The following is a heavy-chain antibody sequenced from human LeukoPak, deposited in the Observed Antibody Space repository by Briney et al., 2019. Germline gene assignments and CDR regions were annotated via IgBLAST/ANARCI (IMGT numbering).Heavy chain of an antibody. V-gene: IGHV4-59*01. J-gene: IGHJ4*02. D-gene: IGHD3-9*01. Sequence: SETLSLTCTVSGGSISSYYWSWIRQPPGKGLEWIGYIYYSGSTNYNPSLKSRVTISVDTSKNQFSLKLSSVTAAETAVYYCAATLTGYYRQSPSLDYWGQGTLVTVSS. CDR2: IYYSGST. CDR1: GGSISSYY. CDR3: AATLTGYYRQSPSLDY.